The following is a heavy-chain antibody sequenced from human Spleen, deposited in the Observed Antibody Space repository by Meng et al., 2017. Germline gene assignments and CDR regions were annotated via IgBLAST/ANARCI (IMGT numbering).Heavy chain of an antibody. CDR1: GFTFSNYA. D-gene: IGHD1-26*01. Sequence: GGSLRLSCAASGFTFSNYAMSWVRQAPGKGLEWVSGISGSGGTTYYADSVKGRFTISRDNPKNTLYLQMNSLRDEDTALYYCAKDQCGSYYIDVVGDSWGQGTLVTVSS. J-gene: IGHJ5*02. V-gene: IGHV3-23*01. CDR3: AKDQCGSYYIDVVGDS. CDR2: ISGSGGTT.